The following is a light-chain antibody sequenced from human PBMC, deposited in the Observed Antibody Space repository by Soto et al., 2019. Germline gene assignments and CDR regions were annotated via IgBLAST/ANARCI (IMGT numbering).Light chain of an antibody. Sequence: DIQLTQSPSSLSASVGDRVTLACRASQGISNYLAWYQQKPGKVPKLLIYAASTLQSGVPSRFSGSGSGTDFTLTISSLQPEDFATYYCLQDYNYPITFGQGTRLEIK. CDR1: QGISNY. CDR3: LQDYNYPIT. J-gene: IGKJ5*01. V-gene: IGKV1-27*01. CDR2: AAS.